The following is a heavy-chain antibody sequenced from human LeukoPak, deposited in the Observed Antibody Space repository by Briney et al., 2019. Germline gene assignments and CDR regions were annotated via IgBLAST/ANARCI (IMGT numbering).Heavy chain of an antibody. CDR2: IYYSGST. CDR3: ARGRYSYGTSFDP. CDR1: GGSISSYY. J-gene: IGHJ5*02. D-gene: IGHD5-18*01. Sequence: PSETLSLTCTVSGGSISSYYWSWIRQPPGKGLEWIGYIYYSGSTNYNPSLKSRVTISVDTSKNQFSLKLSSVTAADTAVYYCARGRYSYGTSFDPWGQGTLVTVSS. V-gene: IGHV4-59*01.